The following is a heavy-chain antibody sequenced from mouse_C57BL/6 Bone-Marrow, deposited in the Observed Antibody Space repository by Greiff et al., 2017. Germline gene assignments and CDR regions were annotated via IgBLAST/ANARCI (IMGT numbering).Heavy chain of an antibody. D-gene: IGHD1-1*01. J-gene: IGHJ2*01. Sequence: EVKLEESGGGLVKPGGSLKLSCAASGFTFSSYAMSWVRQTPEKRLEWVATISDGGSYTYYPDNVKGRFTISRTNAKNNLYLQVSHLKSEDTAMYYCARDRTTGFDYWGQGTTLTVSS. CDR3: ARDRTTGFDY. CDR1: GFTFSSYA. V-gene: IGHV5-4*01. CDR2: ISDGGSYT.